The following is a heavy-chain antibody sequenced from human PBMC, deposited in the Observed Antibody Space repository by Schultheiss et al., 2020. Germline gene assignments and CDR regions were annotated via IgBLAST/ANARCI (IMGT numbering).Heavy chain of an antibody. Sequence: ASVKVSCKASGGTFSSYAISWVRQAPGQGLEWMGWMNPNSGNTGYAQKFQGRVTITRDTSASTAYMELSSLRSEDTAVYYCARKDDWLLVFDYWGQGTLVTVSS. CDR1: GGTFSSYA. V-gene: IGHV1-8*03. J-gene: IGHJ4*02. CDR3: ARKDDWLLVFDY. CDR2: MNPNSGNT. D-gene: IGHD3-9*01.